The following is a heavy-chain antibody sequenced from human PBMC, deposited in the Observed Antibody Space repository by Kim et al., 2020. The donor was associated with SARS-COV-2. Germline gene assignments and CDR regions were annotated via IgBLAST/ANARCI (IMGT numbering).Heavy chain of an antibody. D-gene: IGHD1-26*01. V-gene: IGHV3-74*01. J-gene: IGHJ3*02. CDR3: AREGGSSSRAFDI. Sequence: ADTVTRRITSSRDNAKNTLSLQINSLRAEDTAVYYCAREGGSSSRAFDIWGQGTMVTVS.